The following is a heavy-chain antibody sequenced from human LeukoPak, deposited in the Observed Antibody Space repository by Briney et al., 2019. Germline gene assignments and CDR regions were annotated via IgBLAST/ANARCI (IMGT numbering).Heavy chain of an antibody. CDR1: GFTFDDYG. CDR3: ARGFDGNFDY. D-gene: IGHD3-9*01. V-gene: IGHV3-20*04. CDR2: INWNGGNT. Sequence: GGSLRLSCAASGFTFDDYGMSWVRQAPGKGLEWVSGINWNGGNTDYADSVKGRFTISRDNAKNSLYLQMNSLRAEDTALYYCARGFDGNFDYWGQGTLVTVSP. J-gene: IGHJ4*02.